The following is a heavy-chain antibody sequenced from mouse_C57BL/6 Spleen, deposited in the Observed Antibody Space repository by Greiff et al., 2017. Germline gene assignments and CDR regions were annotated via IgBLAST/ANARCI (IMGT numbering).Heavy chain of an antibody. Sequence: LQQSGEGLVKPGGSLKLPCAASGFTFSSYAMSWVRQTPEKRLEWVAYTSSGGDYIYYADTVKGRFTISRDNARNTLYLQMSSLKAKDTAMYYCTRETVVYGSSYFDDWGQGTTLTVSS. CDR2: TSSGGDYI. CDR3: TRETVVYGSSYFDD. J-gene: IGHJ2*01. V-gene: IGHV5-9-1*02. D-gene: IGHD1-1*01. CDR1: GFTFSSYA.